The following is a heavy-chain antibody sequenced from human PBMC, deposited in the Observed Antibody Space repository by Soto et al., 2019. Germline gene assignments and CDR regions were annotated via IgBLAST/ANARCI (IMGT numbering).Heavy chain of an antibody. CDR2: IYYNGRT. CDR3: TRGKETFDY. CDR1: GDSISSYH. Sequence: QVQLQESGPGLVKPSETLSLTCTVSGDSISSYHWSWIQQPPGKGLEWIGYIYYNGRTDYNPSLKSRVTISLDTSKKQFSLKLTSVTAADTAMYYCTRGKETFDYWGQGTLVTVSS. J-gene: IGHJ4*02. V-gene: IGHV4-59*08.